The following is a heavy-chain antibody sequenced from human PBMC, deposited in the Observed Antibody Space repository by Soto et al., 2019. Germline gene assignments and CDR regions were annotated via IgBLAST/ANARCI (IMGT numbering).Heavy chain of an antibody. CDR1: GGSISSYY. CDR2: IYYSGST. CDR3: ARLGNWFDP. J-gene: IGHJ5*02. V-gene: IGHV4-59*08. Sequence: PSETLSLTCTVSGGSISSYYWSWIRQPPGKGLEWIGYIYYSGSTNYNPSLKSRVTISVDTSKNQFSLKLSSVTAADTAVYYCARLGNWFDPWGQGTLVTVS. D-gene: IGHD3-16*01.